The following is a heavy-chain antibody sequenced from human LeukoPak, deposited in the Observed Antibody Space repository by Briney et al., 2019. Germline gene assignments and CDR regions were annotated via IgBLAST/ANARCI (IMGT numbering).Heavy chain of an antibody. CDR3: VKGRGNSGHDASLLDY. J-gene: IGHJ4*02. Sequence: GGSLRLSCSASGLTFSNYGLHWVRQAPGKGLEYVPAISDNGDSTYYVDSVKGRFTISRDNSKNTLYLQMSSLRVEDTAVYYCVKGRGNSGHDASLLDYWGQGTLVTVS. V-gene: IGHV3-64D*09. CDR2: ISDNGDST. CDR1: GLTFSNYG. D-gene: IGHD5-12*01.